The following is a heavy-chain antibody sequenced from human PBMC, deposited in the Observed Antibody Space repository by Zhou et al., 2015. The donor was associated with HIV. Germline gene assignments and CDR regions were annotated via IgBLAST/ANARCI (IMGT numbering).Heavy chain of an antibody. CDR1: GFTFGDYA. Sequence: EVQLVESGGGLVKPGRSLRLSCTTSGFTFGDYALTWFRQAPGKGLEWFAFIRSRAYGGTTEYAASVKGRFTISRDDSKSIAYLQMNSLKIEDTAVYYCAKAKWELRFGVEVSYYFDYWGQGTLVTVSS. CDR2: IRSRAYGGTT. CDR3: AKAKWELRFGVEVSYYFDY. J-gene: IGHJ4*02. V-gene: IGHV3-49*05. D-gene: IGHD1-26*01.